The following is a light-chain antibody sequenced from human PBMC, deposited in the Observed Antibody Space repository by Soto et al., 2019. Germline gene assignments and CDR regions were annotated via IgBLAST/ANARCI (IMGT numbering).Light chain of an antibody. CDR1: QSVSSN. CDR2: GAS. J-gene: IGKJ1*01. CDR3: QQYNNWPQT. V-gene: IGKV3-15*01. Sequence: EIVMTQSPATLSVSPGERATLSCRASQSVSSNLAWYQQKPGQAPRLLIYGASTRASGIPARFSGSGSGTEVTLTISRLQSEDFAVYYRQQYNNWPQTFGQGTKVEIK.